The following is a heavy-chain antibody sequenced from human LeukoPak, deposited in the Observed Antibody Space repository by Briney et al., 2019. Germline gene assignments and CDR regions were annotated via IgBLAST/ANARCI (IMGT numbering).Heavy chain of an antibody. J-gene: IGHJ4*02. CDR2: ISQTEQT. D-gene: IGHD1-26*01. CDR3: SRESGPFCPFGY. CDR1: GGSISGTNR. V-gene: IGHV4-4*02. Sequence: SETLSLTCGVSGGSISGTNRWSWVRQPPGQGLGRIGEISQTEQTNFNPSLNGRVTMSLDKSSNKLYLHLTSVTAADTATYFCSRESGPFCPFGYWGQGTLVIVSS.